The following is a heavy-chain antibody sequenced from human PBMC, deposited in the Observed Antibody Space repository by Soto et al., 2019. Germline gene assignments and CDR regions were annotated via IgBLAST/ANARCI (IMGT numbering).Heavy chain of an antibody. D-gene: IGHD3-22*01. CDR2: IWYDGSNK. V-gene: IGHV3-33*01. CDR1: GFTFSSYG. Sequence: PGGSLRLSCAASGFTFSSYGMHWVRQAPGKGLEWVAVIWYDGSNKYYVDSVKGRFTISRDNSKNTLYLQMNSLRAEDTAVYYCARVGYYDSSGYYPLDYWGQGTLVTVSS. J-gene: IGHJ4*02. CDR3: ARVGYYDSSGYYPLDY.